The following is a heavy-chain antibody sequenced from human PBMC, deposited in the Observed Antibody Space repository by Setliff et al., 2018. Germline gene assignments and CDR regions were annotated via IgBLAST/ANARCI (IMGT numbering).Heavy chain of an antibody. CDR3: ARRGYGGNSGYYYCYMDV. D-gene: IGHD2-21*02. CDR1: GGSFTGTTYY. CDR2: IYTSGST. V-gene: IGHV4-61*01. J-gene: IGHJ6*03. Sequence: SETLSLTCTVSGGSFTGTTYYWSWIRQPPGKGLEWIGYIYTSGSTNYNPSLKSRVTISVDTSKNQFSLKLSSVTAADTAVYYCARRGYGGNSGYYYCYMDVWGKGTTVTVSS.